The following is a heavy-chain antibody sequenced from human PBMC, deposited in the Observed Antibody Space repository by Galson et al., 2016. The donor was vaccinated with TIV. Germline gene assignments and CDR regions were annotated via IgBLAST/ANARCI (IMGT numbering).Heavy chain of an antibody. V-gene: IGHV3-23*01. D-gene: IGHD5-18*01. CDR1: GFTFGSYA. CDR3: AKDRQWIPSTLDH. J-gene: IGHJ4*02. Sequence: LRLSCAASGFTFGSYAMNWVRQAPGNGLEWVSSIGGSGGSPYYADSVKGRFTISRDSSKNTVFLQMNSLRAEDTAIYYCAKDRQWIPSTLDHWGQGTLVTVSS. CDR2: IGGSGGSP.